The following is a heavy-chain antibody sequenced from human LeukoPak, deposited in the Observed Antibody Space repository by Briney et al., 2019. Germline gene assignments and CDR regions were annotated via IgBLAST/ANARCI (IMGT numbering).Heavy chain of an antibody. J-gene: IGHJ5*02. D-gene: IGHD2-2*01. CDR1: GYTFTSYD. CDR3: AISPSVPAASFDP. Sequence: ASVKVSCKASGYTFTSYDINWVRQAPGQGLEWMGRIIPILGIANYAQKFQGRVTITADKSTSTAYMELSSLRSEDTAVYYCAISPSVPAASFDPWGQGTLVTVSS. V-gene: IGHV1-69*04. CDR2: IIPILGIA.